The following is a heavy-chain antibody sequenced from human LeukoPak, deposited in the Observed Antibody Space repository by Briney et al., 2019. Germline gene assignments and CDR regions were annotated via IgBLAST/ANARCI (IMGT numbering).Heavy chain of an antibody. J-gene: IGHJ4*02. CDR2: VSASGNIL. CDR3: TRHMVLSPCDF. D-gene: IGHD4/OR15-4a*01. CDR1: GSRFDDYY. V-gene: IGHV3-11*01. Sequence: GGSLRLSCAASGSRFDDYYFRWVRQAPGKGLEWISFVSASGNILDHADSVKGRFTISRDNAKNSVYLQMNNVQADDTAVYHCTRHMVLSPCDFWGPGTLVTVSS.